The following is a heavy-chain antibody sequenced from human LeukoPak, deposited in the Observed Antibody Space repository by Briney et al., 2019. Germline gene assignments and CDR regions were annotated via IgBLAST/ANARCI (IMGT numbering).Heavy chain of an antibody. J-gene: IGHJ4*02. Sequence: GGSLRLSCAASGFIFSSYGMHWVRQAPGKGLEWVALISSEGRKKLYADSVKGRLTISGDTSKNTLYLEMSSLRPEDTAVYHCARDFNWAIDYWGQGTLVTVSS. CDR2: ISSEGRKK. CDR1: GFIFSSYG. CDR3: ARDFNWAIDY. V-gene: IGHV3-30*03. D-gene: IGHD7-27*01.